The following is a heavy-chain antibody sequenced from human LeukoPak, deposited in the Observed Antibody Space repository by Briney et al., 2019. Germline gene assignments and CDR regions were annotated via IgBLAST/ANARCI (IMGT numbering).Heavy chain of an antibody. CDR1: GVTFSSYV. CDR3: ARDSRWIYASFDY. Sequence: GGSLRLSCAASGVTFSSYVMHWVRQAPGKGLEWGAVIWYDGSNKYYADSVKGRFTISRDNSKNTLYLQMNSLRAEDTAVYYCARDSRWIYASFDYWGQGTLVTVSS. CDR2: IWYDGSNK. V-gene: IGHV3-33*01. D-gene: IGHD5-12*01. J-gene: IGHJ4*02.